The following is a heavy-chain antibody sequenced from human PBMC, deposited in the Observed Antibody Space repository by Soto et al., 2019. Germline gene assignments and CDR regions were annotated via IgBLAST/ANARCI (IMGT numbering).Heavy chain of an antibody. V-gene: IGHV4-61*01. CDR2: IYYSGAT. Sequence: SETLSLTCTVSGGSVSSGSYYWSWVRQPPGKGLEWIGSIYYSGATNYNPSLKSRVTMSADTSKNKFSLNLSSVTAADTAIYYCARAMGDWGTYYYYYGLDVWGQGTTVTVSS. CDR1: GGSVSSGSYY. J-gene: IGHJ6*02. CDR3: ARAMGDWGTYYYYYGLDV. D-gene: IGHD3-16*01.